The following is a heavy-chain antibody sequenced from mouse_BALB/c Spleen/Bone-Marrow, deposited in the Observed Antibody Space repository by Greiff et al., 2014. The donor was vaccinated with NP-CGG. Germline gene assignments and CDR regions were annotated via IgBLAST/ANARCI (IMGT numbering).Heavy chain of an antibody. J-gene: IGHJ3*01. D-gene: IGHD1-1*01. Sequence: EVQLVESGPELVKPGASVKISCKTSGYTFSESTMHWVKQSHGKSLEWIGGINPNNGATSYKQKFKGKAILTVEKSSSTALLELRSLTSEDSAVYYCARRDYGPAWFAYWGQGTLVTVSA. CDR2: INPNNGAT. V-gene: IGHV1-18*01. CDR1: GYTFSEST. CDR3: ARRDYGPAWFAY.